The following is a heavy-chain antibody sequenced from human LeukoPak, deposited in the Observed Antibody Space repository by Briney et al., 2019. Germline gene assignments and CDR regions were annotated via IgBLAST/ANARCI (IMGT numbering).Heavy chain of an antibody. V-gene: IGHV3-7*04. Sequence: GGSLRLSCAASGFTFSSYWMHWVRQAPGKGLEWAANIKQDGSEKNYVDSVKGRFTISRDNAKNSLYLQMNSLRAEDTAVYYCARPPPRRDGSGWNYFDYWGQGTLVTVSS. CDR1: GFTFSSYW. CDR3: ARPPPRRDGSGWNYFDY. J-gene: IGHJ4*02. D-gene: IGHD6-19*01. CDR2: IKQDGSEK.